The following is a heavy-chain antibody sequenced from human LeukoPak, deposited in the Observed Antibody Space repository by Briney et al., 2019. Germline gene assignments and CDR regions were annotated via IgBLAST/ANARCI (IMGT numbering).Heavy chain of an antibody. CDR1: GYTFTGYY. CDR3: ARGGPGGGWPLPFNY. D-gene: IGHD6-19*01. Sequence: ASVKVSCKASGYTFTGYYMHWVRQAPGQGLEWMGWINPNSGGTNYAQKFQGWVTMTRDTSISTAYMELSRLRSDDTAVYYCARGGPGGGWPLPFNYWGQGTVVTVSS. CDR2: INPNSGGT. J-gene: IGHJ4*02. V-gene: IGHV1-2*04.